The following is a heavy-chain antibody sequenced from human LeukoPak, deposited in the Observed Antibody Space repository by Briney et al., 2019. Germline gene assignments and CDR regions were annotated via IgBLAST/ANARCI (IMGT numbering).Heavy chain of an antibody. J-gene: IGHJ4*02. CDR2: IYYSGST. D-gene: IGHD2-8*01. CDR3: ARRYGTSGWIDY. CDR1: GGSISGHY. Sequence: PSETLSLTCTVAGGSISGHYWSWIRQPPGKGLEWIGYIYYSGSTNYNPSLRGRVTISVDTSKNQFSLKLTSVTAVDTAVYYCARRYGTSGWIDYWGQGTLVTVSS. V-gene: IGHV4-59*11.